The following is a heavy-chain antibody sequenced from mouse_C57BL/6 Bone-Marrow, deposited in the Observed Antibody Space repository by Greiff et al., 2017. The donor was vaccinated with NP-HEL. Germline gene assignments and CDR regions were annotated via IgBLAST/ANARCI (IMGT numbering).Heavy chain of an antibody. CDR2: ISYSGST. V-gene: IGHV3-1*01. CDR3: ARGGYGSSLYWYFDV. J-gene: IGHJ1*03. D-gene: IGHD1-1*01. CDR1: GYSITSGYD. Sequence: EVKLMESGPGMVKPSQSLSLTCTVTGYSITSGYDWHWIRHFPGNKLEWMGYISYSGSTNYNPSLKSRISITHDTSKNHFFLKLNSVTTEDTATYYCARGGYGSSLYWYFDVWGTGTTVTVSS.